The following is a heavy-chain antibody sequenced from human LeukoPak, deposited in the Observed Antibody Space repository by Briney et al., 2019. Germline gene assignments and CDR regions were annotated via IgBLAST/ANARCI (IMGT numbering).Heavy chain of an antibody. D-gene: IGHD6-13*01. CDR1: GGSINTYY. CDR3: ARGDCPEAADPADL. V-gene: IGHV4-4*07. Sequence: SETLSLTCTAPGGSINTYYWSWIRQPAGRGLEWLGCMHSKGCANYSPSLRGRFTMPVDASKHHVSLRLTSVSARHTAIYACARGDCPEAADPADLWGKGTTL. J-gene: IGHJ6*03. CDR2: MHSKGCA.